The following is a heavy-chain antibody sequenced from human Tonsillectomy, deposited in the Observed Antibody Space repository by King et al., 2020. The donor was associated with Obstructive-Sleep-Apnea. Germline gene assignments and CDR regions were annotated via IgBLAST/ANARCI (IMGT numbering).Heavy chain of an antibody. J-gene: IGHJ5*02. D-gene: IGHD3-10*01. CDR3: ASVLLWFGESYGSVRWFDP. CDR2: FDPEDGET. Sequence: QLVQSGAEVKKPGASVKVSCKVSGYTLTELSMHWVRQAPGKGFEWMGGFDPEDGETIYAQKFQGRVTMTEDTSTDTAYMELSSLRSEDTAVYYCASVLLWFGESYGSVRWFDPWGQGTLVTVSS. CDR1: GYTLTELS. V-gene: IGHV1-24*01.